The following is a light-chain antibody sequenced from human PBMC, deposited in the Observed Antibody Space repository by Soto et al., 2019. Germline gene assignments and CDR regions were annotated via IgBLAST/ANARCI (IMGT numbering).Light chain of an antibody. V-gene: IGKV3-20*01. CDR1: QSVSSNY. CDR2: GAS. J-gene: IGKJ2*01. CDR3: QQYGRSPPFA. Sequence: DIVLTQSPGTLSLSPGERATLSCRASQSVSSNYIAWYQQNPGQAPRLLIYGASTRATGIPDRFSGSGSGTDFTLTISRLEPEDFAVYFWQQYGRSPPFAFGQGTKVEIK.